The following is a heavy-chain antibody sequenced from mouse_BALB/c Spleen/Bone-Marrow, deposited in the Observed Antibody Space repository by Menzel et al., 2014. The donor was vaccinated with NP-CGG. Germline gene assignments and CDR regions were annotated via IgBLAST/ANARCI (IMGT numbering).Heavy chain of an antibody. Sequence: QVQLQQSGAELVKPGASVKLSCRASGCTSTTYWMHWVKQRPGQGLEWVGEINPSNGRTNYNEKFKSKATLTVDKSSSTAHMQLSSLASEDSAVYYCARDYGYGAGCAWFVYWGQGTRVTASA. CDR2: INPSNGRT. V-gene: IGHV1S81*02. CDR3: ARDYGYGAGCAWFVY. D-gene: IGHD2-14*01. CDR1: GCTSTTYW. J-gene: IGHJ3*01.